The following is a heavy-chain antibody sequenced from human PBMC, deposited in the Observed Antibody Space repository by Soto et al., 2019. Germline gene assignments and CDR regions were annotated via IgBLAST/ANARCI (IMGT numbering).Heavy chain of an antibody. CDR2: INTSGGST. Sequence: ASVKVSCKASGYTFTSYYMHWVRQAPGQGLEWMGIINTSGGSTSYAQKFQGRVTMTRDTSTSTVYMELSSLRSEDTAVFYCARWKGGIFGVVIIPTYYYGMDVWGQGTTVTVSS. D-gene: IGHD3-3*01. CDR3: ARWKGGIFGVVIIPTYYYGMDV. CDR1: GYTFTSYY. J-gene: IGHJ6*02. V-gene: IGHV1-46*01.